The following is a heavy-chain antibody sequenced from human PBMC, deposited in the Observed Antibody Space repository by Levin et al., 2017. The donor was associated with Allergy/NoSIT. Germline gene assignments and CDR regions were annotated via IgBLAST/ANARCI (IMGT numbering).Heavy chain of an antibody. CDR3: ARDQSDDSVIPFDI. Sequence: SETLSLTCNASGFSISGVHYWGWVRQPRGKGLGWIAIIYYTGSTYYNLSLKSRFTISIDTSKNQFSLRLTSVTAADTAIYYCARDQSDDSVIPFDIWGQGTMVTVSS. J-gene: IGHJ3*02. V-gene: IGHV4-38-2*02. CDR2: IYYTGST. D-gene: IGHD2-21*02. CDR1: GFSISGVHY.